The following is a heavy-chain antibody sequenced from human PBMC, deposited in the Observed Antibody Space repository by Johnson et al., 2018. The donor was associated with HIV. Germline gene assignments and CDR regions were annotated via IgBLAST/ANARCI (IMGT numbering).Heavy chain of an antibody. CDR2: ISGSGGST. CDR1: GFTFSSYA. D-gene: IGHD3-10*01. J-gene: IGHJ3*02. Sequence: VQLVESGGGVVQPGRSLRLSCAASGFTFSSYAMSWVRQAPGKGLEWVSAISGSGGSTYYADSVKGRFTISRDNSKNKLYLQMHSLRDEDTAVYYCAKDRVGICGEPGDIWGQGTMVTVSS. CDR3: AKDRVGICGEPGDI. V-gene: IGHV3-23*04.